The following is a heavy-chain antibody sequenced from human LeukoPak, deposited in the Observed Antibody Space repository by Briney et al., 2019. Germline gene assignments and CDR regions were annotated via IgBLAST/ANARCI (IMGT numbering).Heavy chain of an antibody. D-gene: IGHD1-7*01. CDR3: AKDRGTVFLNYFDP. V-gene: IGHV3-7*03. Sequence: PGGSLRLSCAASGFTFSSYWMSWVRQAPGKGLEWAAHIKQDGSDKYYVDSVKGRFTVSRDNVKNSVYLQMSSLRAEDTAVYYCAKDRGTVFLNYFDPWGQGTPVTVSS. J-gene: IGHJ5*02. CDR2: IKQDGSDK. CDR1: GFTFSSYW.